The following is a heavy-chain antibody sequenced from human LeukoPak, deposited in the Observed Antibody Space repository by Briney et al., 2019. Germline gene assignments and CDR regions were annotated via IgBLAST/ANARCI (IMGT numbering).Heavy chain of an antibody. Sequence: SQTLSLTCAISGDSVSITSAAWNWIRQSPSRGLEWLGRTYYRSKWKKDYAVSVRSRITINPNTSKNHFSLHLNSVTPEDTAVYYCARSAADIEYWGQGTLVTVSS. CDR2: TYYRSKWKK. CDR3: ARSAADIEY. J-gene: IGHJ4*02. CDR1: GDSVSITSAA. V-gene: IGHV6-1*01. D-gene: IGHD6-25*01.